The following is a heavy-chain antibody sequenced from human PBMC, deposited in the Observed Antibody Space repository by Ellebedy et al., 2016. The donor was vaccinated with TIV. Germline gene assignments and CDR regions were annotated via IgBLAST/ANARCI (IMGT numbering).Heavy chain of an antibody. CDR3: ARYITNDY. D-gene: IGHD3-3*01. V-gene: IGHV3-23*01. CDR1: GFTFSSYA. CDR2: ISGSGVST. Sequence: GESLKISCAASGFTFSSYAMSWVRQAPGKGLEWVSAISGSGVSTYYADSVKGRFTISADKSISTAYLQWSSLKASDTAMYYCARYITNDYWGQGTLVTVSS. J-gene: IGHJ4*02.